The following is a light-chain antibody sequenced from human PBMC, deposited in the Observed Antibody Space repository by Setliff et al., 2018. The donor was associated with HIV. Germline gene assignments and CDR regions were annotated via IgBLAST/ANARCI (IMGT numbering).Light chain of an antibody. CDR1: SSNVGSNY. J-gene: IGLJ3*02. CDR3: AAWDDSLGGPV. CDR2: END. V-gene: IGLV1-47*01. Sequence: QSVLTQPPSASATPGQSVTISCSGGSSNVGSNYVYWYQQLSTTAPKLLIDENDQRPSGVPDRFSGSKSGTAASLVIRGLRSEDEAHYYCAAWDDSLGGPVFGGGTKVTVL.